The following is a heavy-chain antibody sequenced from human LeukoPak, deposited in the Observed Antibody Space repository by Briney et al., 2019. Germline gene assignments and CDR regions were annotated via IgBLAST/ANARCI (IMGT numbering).Heavy chain of an antibody. J-gene: IGHJ2*01. CDR2: ISYDGSNK. CDR1: GFTFSSYG. CDR3: AKAQYSSGWYLGGYWYFDL. Sequence: GRSLRLSCAASGFTFSSYGMHWVRQAPGKGLEWVAVISYDGSNKYYADSVKGRFTISRGNSKNTLYLQMNSLRAEDTAVYYCAKAQYSSGWYLGGYWYFDLWGRGTLVTVSS. D-gene: IGHD6-19*01. V-gene: IGHV3-30*18.